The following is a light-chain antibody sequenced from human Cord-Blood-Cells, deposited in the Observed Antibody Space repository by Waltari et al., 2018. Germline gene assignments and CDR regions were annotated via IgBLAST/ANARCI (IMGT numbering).Light chain of an antibody. CDR1: QSVLYSSNNKNY. Sequence: DIVMTQSPDSLAVSLGERATINCKSSQSVLYSSNNKNYLAWYQQKPGQPPKLLIYWASTRESVLPDRVSGSGSGTDFTLTISSLHAEDVAVYYCQQYYSTPYSFGQGTKLDIK. J-gene: IGKJ2*03. CDR2: WAS. CDR3: QQYYSTPYS. V-gene: IGKV4-1*01.